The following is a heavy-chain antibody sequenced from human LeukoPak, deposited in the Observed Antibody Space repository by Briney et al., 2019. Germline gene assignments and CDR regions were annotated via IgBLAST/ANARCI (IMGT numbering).Heavy chain of an antibody. CDR3: ATQQWLVREVVY. Sequence: LETLSLTCAVSGYSISSGYYWGWIRQPPGKGLEWIGSIYHSGSTYYNPSLKSRVTISVDTSKNQFSLKLSSVTAADTAVYYCATQQWLVREVVYWGQGTLATVSS. CDR1: GYSISSGYY. D-gene: IGHD6-19*01. CDR2: IYHSGST. J-gene: IGHJ4*02. V-gene: IGHV4-38-2*01.